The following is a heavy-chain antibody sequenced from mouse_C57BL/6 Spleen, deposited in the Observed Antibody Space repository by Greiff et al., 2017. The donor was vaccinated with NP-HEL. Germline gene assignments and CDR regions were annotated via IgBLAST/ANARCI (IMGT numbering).Heavy chain of an antibody. Sequence: VKLVESGPGLVQPSQSLSITCTVSGFSLTSYGVHWVRQSPGKGLEWLGVIWSGGSTDYNAAFISRLSISKDNSKSQVFFKMNSLQADDTAIYYCARNFGSSYVGYYFDYWGQGTTLTVSS. CDR1: GFSLTSYG. V-gene: IGHV2-2*01. CDR2: IWSGGST. J-gene: IGHJ2*01. D-gene: IGHD1-1*01. CDR3: ARNFGSSYVGYYFDY.